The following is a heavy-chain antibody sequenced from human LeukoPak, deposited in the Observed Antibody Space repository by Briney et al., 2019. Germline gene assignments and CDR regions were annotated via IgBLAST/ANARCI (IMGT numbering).Heavy chain of an antibody. CDR3: ARSSIAARVFDY. CDR2: IIPIFGTA. Sequence: GASVKVSCKASGGTFSSYAISWVRQAPGQGLEWMGGIIPIFGTANYAQKFQGRVTITTDESTSTAYMELSSLRPEDTAVYYCARSSIAARVFDYWGQGTLVTVSS. V-gene: IGHV1-69*05. CDR1: GGTFSSYA. J-gene: IGHJ4*02. D-gene: IGHD6-6*01.